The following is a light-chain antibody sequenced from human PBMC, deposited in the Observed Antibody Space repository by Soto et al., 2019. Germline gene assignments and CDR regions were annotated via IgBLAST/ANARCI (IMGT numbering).Light chain of an antibody. CDR1: QSVSSN. CDR3: QQYNNWPPDRT. J-gene: IGKJ1*01. CDR2: AAS. V-gene: IGKV3-15*01. Sequence: EIVMTQSPATLSVSPGERATLSCRASQSVSSNLAWYQQKPGQAPRLLIYAASTRATGIPARFSGSGAGTTFTLTISSLQSEDFAIYFCQQYNNWPPDRTFGQGTKVEIK.